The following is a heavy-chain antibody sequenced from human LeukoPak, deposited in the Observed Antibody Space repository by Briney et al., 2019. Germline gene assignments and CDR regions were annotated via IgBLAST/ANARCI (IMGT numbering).Heavy chain of an antibody. V-gene: IGHV3-21*01. J-gene: IGHJ4*02. Sequence: GGSLRLSCAASGFTFSSYSMNWVRQAPGKGLEWVSPISSSSSYIYYADSVKGRFTISRDNAKNSLYLQMNSLRAEDTAVYYCARVRYFDWFVDYWGQGTLVTVSS. CDR1: GFTFSSYS. D-gene: IGHD3-9*01. CDR2: ISSSSSYI. CDR3: ARVRYFDWFVDY.